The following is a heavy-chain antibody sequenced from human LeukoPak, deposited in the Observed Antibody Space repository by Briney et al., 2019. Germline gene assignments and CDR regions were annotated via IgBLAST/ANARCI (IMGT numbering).Heavy chain of an antibody. V-gene: IGHV1-69*13. CDR1: GGTFSSYA. Sequence: SVKVSCKASGGTFSSYAISWVRQAPGQGLEWMGGIIPIFGTANYAQKFQGRVTITADESTSTAYMELSSLRSEDTAVYYCAKRYYYDSSGYYSSAFDIWGQGTMVTVSS. D-gene: IGHD3-22*01. CDR2: IIPIFGTA. CDR3: AKRYYYDSSGYYSSAFDI. J-gene: IGHJ3*02.